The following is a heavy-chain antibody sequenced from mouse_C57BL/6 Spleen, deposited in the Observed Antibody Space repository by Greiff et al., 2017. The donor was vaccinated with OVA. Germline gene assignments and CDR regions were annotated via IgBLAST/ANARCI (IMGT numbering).Heavy chain of an antibody. CDR2: IDPSDSYT. CDR1: GYTFTSYW. Sequence: QVQLQQPGAELVKPGASVKLSCKASGYTFTSYWMQWVKQRPGQGLEWIGEIDPSDSYTNYNQKFKGKATLTVDTSSSTAYMQLSSLTSEDSAVYYGARWGDYDGRANAMDYWGQGTSVTVSS. V-gene: IGHV1-50*01. D-gene: IGHD2-4*01. CDR3: ARWGDYDGRANAMDY. J-gene: IGHJ4*01.